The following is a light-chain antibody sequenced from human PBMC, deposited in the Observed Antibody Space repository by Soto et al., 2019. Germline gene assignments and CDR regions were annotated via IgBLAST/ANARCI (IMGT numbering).Light chain of an antibody. J-gene: IGKJ4*01. CDR3: QQYDSSPLT. V-gene: IGKV3-20*01. CDR2: GAS. Sequence: EIVLTQSPGTLSLSPGERATLSCRASQSVSSSYLAWYQQKPGQAPRLLIYGASSRATGIPDRFSGSGSGTDFTLTISRLEPEDFAVYYCQQYDSSPLTFGGGTNVELK. CDR1: QSVSSSY.